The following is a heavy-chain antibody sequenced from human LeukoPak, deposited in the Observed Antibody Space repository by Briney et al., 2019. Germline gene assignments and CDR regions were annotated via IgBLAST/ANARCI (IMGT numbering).Heavy chain of an antibody. J-gene: IGHJ6*03. V-gene: IGHV4-4*09. Sequence: PSETLSLTCTVSGGSISSYYWSWIRQPPGKGLEWIGYIYTSWSTNYNPSLKSRVTISVDTSKNQFSLKLSSVTAADTAVYYCARLYASIAADYYYMDVWGKGTTVTVSS. D-gene: IGHD6-6*01. CDR2: IYTSWST. CDR1: GGSISSYY. CDR3: ARLYASIAADYYYMDV.